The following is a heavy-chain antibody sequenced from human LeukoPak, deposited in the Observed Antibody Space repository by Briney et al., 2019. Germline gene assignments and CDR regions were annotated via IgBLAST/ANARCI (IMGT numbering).Heavy chain of an antibody. J-gene: IGHJ4*02. D-gene: IGHD5-18*01. CDR2: ISSSAGTT. CDR3: ARQQQQLWYD. V-gene: IGHV3-48*03. CDR1: GFTFSSYE. Sequence: GESLKISCAASGFTFSSYEMNWVRQAPGKGLEWVSYISSSAGTTYYADSVKGRFTISRDNAKNSLYLQMNSLRAEDTAVYFCARQQQQLWYDWGQGTLVTVSS.